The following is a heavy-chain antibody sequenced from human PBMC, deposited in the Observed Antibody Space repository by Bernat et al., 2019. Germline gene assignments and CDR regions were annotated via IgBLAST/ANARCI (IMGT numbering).Heavy chain of an antibody. Sequence: EVHLLESGGGLVQPGGSLGPSFQAPGLPLAPYTFPWFRRAQGKGLEWVSSFSPSGGGTYYTDSVKGRFIIARDNSKNTLFLQMNSLRAEDTAVYYCAKDTSGDFVRWFDPWGQGTLVTVSS. CDR2: FSPSGGGT. J-gene: IGHJ5*02. CDR3: AKDTSGDFVRWFDP. V-gene: IGHV3-23*01. CDR1: GLPLAPYT. D-gene: IGHD4-17*01.